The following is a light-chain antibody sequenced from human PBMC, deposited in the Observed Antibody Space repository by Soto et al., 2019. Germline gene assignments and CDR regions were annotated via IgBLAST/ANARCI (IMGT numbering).Light chain of an antibody. CDR3: PQYDSWT. CDR1: QSIXSPY. V-gene: IGKV3-20*01. J-gene: IGKJ1*01. CDR2: GAS. Sequence: ILLTQSPATVCPAAGEGATLPCKASQSIXSPYLAWYYQNPGQAPPLLNXGASSRATDIPDRFSGSGYGTNFTLTISRLDAEEFAVYYCPQYDSWTFGQGTKVDVK.